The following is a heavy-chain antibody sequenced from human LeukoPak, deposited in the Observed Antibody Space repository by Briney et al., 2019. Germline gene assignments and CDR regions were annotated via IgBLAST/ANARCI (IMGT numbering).Heavy chain of an antibody. CDR1: GGSISTFY. Sequence: SETLSLTCTVSGGSISTFYWTWIRQPAGKGLEWIGRINNSGSTNYNPSLRSRVSMSVDRSKNQFSVTLSSVTAADTAVYYCARAELWQYYFDYWGQGTLVTVSS. J-gene: IGHJ4*02. D-gene: IGHD5-18*01. V-gene: IGHV4-4*07. CDR2: INNSGST. CDR3: ARAELWQYYFDY.